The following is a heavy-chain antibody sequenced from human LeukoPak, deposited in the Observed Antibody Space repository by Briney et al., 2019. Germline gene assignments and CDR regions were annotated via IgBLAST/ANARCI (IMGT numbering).Heavy chain of an antibody. D-gene: IGHD2-2*01. CDR3: ARETGYCSSTSCQNIDY. CDR2: INPNSGGT. CDR1: GGTFSSYA. J-gene: IGHJ4*02. V-gene: IGHV1-2*02. Sequence: ASVKVSCKASGGTFSSYAISWVRQAPGQGLEWMGWINPNSGGTNYAQKFQGRVTMTRDTSISTAYMELSRLRSDDTAVYYCARETGYCSSTSCQNIDYWGQGTLVTVSS.